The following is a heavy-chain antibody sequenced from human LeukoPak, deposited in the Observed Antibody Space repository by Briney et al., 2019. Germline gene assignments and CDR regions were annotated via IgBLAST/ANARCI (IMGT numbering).Heavy chain of an antibody. J-gene: IGHJ3*02. D-gene: IGHD6-19*01. V-gene: IGHV3-7*03. CDR2: IKQDGSEK. CDR3: AKDISGWYGSFAFDI. CDR1: GFTFSSYW. Sequence: GGSLRLSCAASGFTFSSYWMSWVRQAPGKGLEWVANIKQDGSEKYYVDSVKGRFTISRDNAKNSLYLQMNSLRAEDTAVYYCAKDISGWYGSFAFDIWGQGTMVTVSS.